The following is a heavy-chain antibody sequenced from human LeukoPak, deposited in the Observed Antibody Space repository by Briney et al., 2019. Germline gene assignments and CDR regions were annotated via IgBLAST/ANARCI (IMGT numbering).Heavy chain of an antibody. V-gene: IGHV1-2*02. CDR2: INPNSGCT. CDR3: ARVPDYIWGSYRYYFDY. CDR1: GYTFTGYY. D-gene: IGHD3-16*02. Sequence: ASVKVSCKASGYTFTGYYIHWVRQAPGQGLEWMGWINPNSGCTNYAQKLQGRVAMTRDTSISTAYMALSRLRSDDTAVYYCARVPDYIWGSYRYYFDYWGQGTLVSVSS. J-gene: IGHJ4*02.